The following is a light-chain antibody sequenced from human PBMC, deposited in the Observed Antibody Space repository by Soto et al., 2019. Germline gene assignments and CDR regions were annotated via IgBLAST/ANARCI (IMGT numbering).Light chain of an antibody. J-gene: IGKJ4*01. Sequence: ENVLTQSPATLSLSPGEGATLSCRASESVGSDLAWYQQKPGQPPRLLIYDVSGRATGVPARFSGSGSGTDFTLTISSLEPEDFAVYYCQQRDSWSLTFGRGTKVEIK. V-gene: IGKV3-11*01. CDR1: ESVGSD. CDR3: QQRDSWSLT. CDR2: DVS.